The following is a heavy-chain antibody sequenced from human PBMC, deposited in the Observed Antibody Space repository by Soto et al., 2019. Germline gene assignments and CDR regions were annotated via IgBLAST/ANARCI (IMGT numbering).Heavy chain of an antibody. CDR2: IIPIFGTA. D-gene: IGHD2-2*01. CDR3: ASQISRGPTYDMDV. V-gene: IGHV1-69*06. CDR1: GGTFSSYA. Sequence: QVQLVQSGAEVKKPGSSVKVSCKASGGTFSSYAISWVRQAPGQGLEWMGGIIPIFGTANHAQKFQGRVTITADNSTSTAYIELGSLRSEATAVYYCASQISRGPTYDMDVWGRGTTVTVSS. J-gene: IGHJ6*02.